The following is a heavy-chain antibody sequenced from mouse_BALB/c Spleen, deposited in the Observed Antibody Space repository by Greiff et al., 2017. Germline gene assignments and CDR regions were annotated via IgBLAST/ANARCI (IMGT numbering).Heavy chain of an antibody. CDR3: ARDEITTDPYAMDY. Sequence: EVKLQESGPGLVKPSQSLSLTCSVTGYSITSGYYWNWIRQFPGNKLEWMGYISYDGSNNYNPSLKNRISITRDTSKNQFFLKLNSVTTEDTATYYCARDEITTDPYAMDYWGQGTSVTVSS. CDR2: ISYDGSN. CDR1: GYSITSGYY. V-gene: IGHV3-6*02. D-gene: IGHD1-1*01. J-gene: IGHJ4*01.